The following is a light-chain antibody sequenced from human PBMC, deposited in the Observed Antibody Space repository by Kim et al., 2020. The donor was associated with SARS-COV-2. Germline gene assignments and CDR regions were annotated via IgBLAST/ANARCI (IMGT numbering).Light chain of an antibody. Sequence: ATINGKSSQSSLSRSNNRNYLAWYQQKPGQTPKLLIYCASTREAGVPDRFSGSGSGTDFTLTISSLQAEDVAVYYCQQYSSTPLTFGGGTKVDIK. CDR3: QQYSSTPLT. J-gene: IGKJ4*01. V-gene: IGKV4-1*01. CDR1: QSSLSRSNNRNY. CDR2: CAS.